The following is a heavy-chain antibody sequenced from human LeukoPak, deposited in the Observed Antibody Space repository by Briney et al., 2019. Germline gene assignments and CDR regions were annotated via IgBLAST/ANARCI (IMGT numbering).Heavy chain of an antibody. CDR1: GFTFSSYA. D-gene: IGHD3-3*01. CDR2: ISGSGGST. Sequence: GGSLRLSCAASGFTFSSYAMSWVRQAPGKGLEWVSSISGSGGSTYNADSVKGRFTISRDNSKNTLHLQMNYLSAEDTAVYYCARVDYDFWSGYLNWGQGTLVTVSS. V-gene: IGHV3-23*01. J-gene: IGHJ4*02. CDR3: ARVDYDFWSGYLN.